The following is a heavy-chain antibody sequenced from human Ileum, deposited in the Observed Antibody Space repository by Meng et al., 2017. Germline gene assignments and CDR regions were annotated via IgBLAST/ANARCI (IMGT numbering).Heavy chain of an antibody. CDR1: GYSFTNYG. J-gene: IGHJ4*02. CDR2: TSTYNSNR. Sequence: QDHLVQAGPAARNPGASVKVSCQASGYSFTNYGINWVRQAPGKGLEWMGWTSTYNSNRNYAQSLQGRVTMTTDTSTTTAYMELRSLTFDDTAVYYCARGRHCSSTTCYLSDSWGQGTLVTVSS. V-gene: IGHV1-18*01. D-gene: IGHD2-2*01. CDR3: ARGRHCSSTTCYLSDS.